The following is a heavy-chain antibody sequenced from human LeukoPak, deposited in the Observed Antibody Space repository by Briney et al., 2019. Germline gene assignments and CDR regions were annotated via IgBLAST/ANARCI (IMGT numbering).Heavy chain of an antibody. D-gene: IGHD5-18*01. V-gene: IGHV4-38-2*01. J-gene: IGHJ4*02. CDR2: IYHSGST. CDR3: VRGGPRGYSYGYQY. CDR1: GYSISSGYY. Sequence: SETLSLTCAVSGYSISSGYYWGWIRQPPGKGLEWIGSIYHSGSTYYNPSLKSRVTISVDTSKNQFSLKLSSVTAADTAVYYCVRGGPRGYSYGYQYWGQGTLVTVSS.